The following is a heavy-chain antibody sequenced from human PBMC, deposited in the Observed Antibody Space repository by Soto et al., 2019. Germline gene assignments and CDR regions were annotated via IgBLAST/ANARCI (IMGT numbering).Heavy chain of an antibody. J-gene: IGHJ4*02. CDR1: GGTSSSYA. D-gene: IGHD4-4*01. Sequence: QVQVVQSGAEVQKPGSSVRVSCKASGGTSSSYAITWMRQAPGQGLEWMGGIIPILDTTDYAQKFPGRVTLTADESTSTVYMELSSLTSEDTAVYYCASGGTTVNRRFDFWGQVTLVTVSS. V-gene: IGHV1-69*01. CDR3: ASGGTTVNRRFDF. CDR2: IIPILDTT.